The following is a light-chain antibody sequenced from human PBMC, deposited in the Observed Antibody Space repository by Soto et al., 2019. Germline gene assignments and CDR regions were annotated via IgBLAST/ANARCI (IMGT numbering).Light chain of an antibody. Sequence: EIVMTQYPATLSVSPGERATLSCRASQSVFSNLAWYQQKPGQAPRLLIYGASTRATGIPARFSGSGSGTEFTLTISSLQSEDFAVYYCQQYNNWPPWTFGQGTKVDI. J-gene: IGKJ1*01. CDR2: GAS. V-gene: IGKV3-15*01. CDR3: QQYNNWPPWT. CDR1: QSVFSN.